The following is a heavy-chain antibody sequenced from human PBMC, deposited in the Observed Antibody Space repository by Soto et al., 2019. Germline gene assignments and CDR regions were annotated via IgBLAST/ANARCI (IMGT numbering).Heavy chain of an antibody. CDR3: ARGSRCSSTSCYYWFDP. D-gene: IGHD2-2*01. V-gene: IGHV4-31*01. CDR1: GGSISSGGYY. CDR2: IYYSGST. Sequence: QVQLQESGPGLVKPSQTLSLTCTVSGGSISSGGYYWSWIRQHPGKGLEWIGYIYYSGSTYYNPSLKSQVTMSVDTSKNQFSLKLSSVTAADTAVYYCARGSRCSSTSCYYWFDPWGQGTLVTVSS. J-gene: IGHJ5*02.